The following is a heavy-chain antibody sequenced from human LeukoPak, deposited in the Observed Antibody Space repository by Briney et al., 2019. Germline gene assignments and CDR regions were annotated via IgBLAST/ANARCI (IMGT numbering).Heavy chain of an antibody. CDR2: ISAYNGNT. CDR3: ASSYYDSSGYYPLYYFDY. V-gene: IGHV1-18*01. J-gene: IGHJ4*02. CDR1: GYTFTSYD. D-gene: IGHD3-22*01. Sequence: GASVKVSCKASGYTFTSYDINWVRQAPGQGLEWMGWISAYNGNTNYAQKLQGRVTMTTDTSTSTAYMELRSLRSDDTAVYYCASSYYDSSGYYPLYYFDYWGQGTLVTVSS.